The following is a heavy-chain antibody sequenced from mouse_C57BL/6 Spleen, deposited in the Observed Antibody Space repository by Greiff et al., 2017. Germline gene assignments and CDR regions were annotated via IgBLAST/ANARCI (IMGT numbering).Heavy chain of an antibody. V-gene: IGHV1-72*01. CDR1: GYTFTSYW. CDR2: IDPNSGGT. CDR3: ARGGRGGSSYNYAMDY. J-gene: IGHJ4*01. Sequence: QVQLKESGAELVKPGASVKLSCKASGYTFTSYWMHWVKQRPGRGLEWIGRIDPNSGGTKYNEKFKSKATLTVDKPSSTAYMQLSSLTSEDSAVYYCARGGRGGSSYNYAMDYWGQGTSVTVSS. D-gene: IGHD1-1*01.